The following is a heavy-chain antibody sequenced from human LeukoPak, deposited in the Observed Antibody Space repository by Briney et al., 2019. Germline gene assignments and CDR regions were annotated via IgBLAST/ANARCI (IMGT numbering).Heavy chain of an antibody. CDR1: GFTLSSYA. CDR2: ISDSGNT. D-gene: IGHD2-21*01. CDR3: AKAPVTTCRGAYCSLFDY. J-gene: IGHJ4*02. Sequence: PGGSLRLSCAASGFTLSSYAMSWVRQAPGKGLEWVSAISDSGNTYHADSVKGRFTISRDSSKNTLFLQMNRLRPEDAAVYYCAKAPVTTCRGAYCSLFDYWGQGTLVTVSS. V-gene: IGHV3-23*01.